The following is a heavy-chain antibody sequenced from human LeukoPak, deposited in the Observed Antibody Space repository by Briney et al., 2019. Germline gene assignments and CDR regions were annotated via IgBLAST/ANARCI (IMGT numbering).Heavy chain of an antibody. D-gene: IGHD2-8*01. Sequence: GASVKVSCKASGYTFTGYYMHWVRQAPGQGLEWMGIINPSGGSTSYAQKFQGRVTMTRDTSTSTVYMELSSLRSEDTAVYYCATGWYCTNGVCYTLSDYYGMDVWGQGTTVTVSS. J-gene: IGHJ6*02. V-gene: IGHV1-46*01. CDR3: ATGWYCTNGVCYTLSDYYGMDV. CDR1: GYTFTGYY. CDR2: INPSGGST.